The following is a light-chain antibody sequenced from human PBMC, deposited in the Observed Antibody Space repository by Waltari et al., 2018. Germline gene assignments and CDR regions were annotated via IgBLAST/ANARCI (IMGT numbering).Light chain of an antibody. CDR1: QNILYSSDNQNY. CDR3: QQRSNWPPIT. J-gene: IGKJ5*01. Sequence: DIVMTQSPDSLAVSLGERATIHCKSSQNILYSSDNQNYLAWYQQKPGQAPKLLIYWASTRGSGVPDRFSGSGSGTDFTLTISSLQAEDVAVYYCQQRSNWPPITFGQGTRLEIK. V-gene: IGKV4-1*01. CDR2: WAS.